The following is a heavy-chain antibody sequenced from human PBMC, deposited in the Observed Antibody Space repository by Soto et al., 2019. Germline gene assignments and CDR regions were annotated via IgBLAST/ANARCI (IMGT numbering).Heavy chain of an antibody. CDR1: GVTFSSYA. J-gene: IGHJ6*03. CDR3: AAAIGYYYYYYMDV. V-gene: IGHV3-23*01. Sequence: GGSLRLACAASGVTFSSYAMSGVRQATGKGLEWVSAISDSGGSKYYADSVKGRFTISRDNSKNTLYLQMNSLRAEDTAVYYCAAAIGYYYYYYMDVWGKGTTVTVSS. D-gene: IGHD2-2*01. CDR2: ISDSGGSK.